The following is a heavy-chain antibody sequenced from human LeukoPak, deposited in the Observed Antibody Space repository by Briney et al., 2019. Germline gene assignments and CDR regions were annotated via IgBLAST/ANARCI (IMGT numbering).Heavy chain of an antibody. CDR2: IRRKADHYAT. CDR3: TRQWATAGAGPMDFDY. Sequence: GGSLRLSGAASGLTFSGSTTHWVRQACGRGLEWVGCIRRKADHYATAYGASVKGRFTLSRNDSENTAYLQMSSLKTEDTAVYYCTRQWATAGAGPMDFDYWGQGTLVTVYS. V-gene: IGHV3-73*01. CDR1: GLTFSGST. D-gene: IGHD6-13*01. J-gene: IGHJ4*02.